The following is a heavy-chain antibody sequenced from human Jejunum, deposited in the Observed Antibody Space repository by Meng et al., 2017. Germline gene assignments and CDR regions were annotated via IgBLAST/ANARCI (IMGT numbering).Heavy chain of an antibody. J-gene: IGHJ5*02. CDR1: GFHFSSHW. CDR3: ARVVTWFDP. CDR2: IKSDGTTT. D-gene: IGHD3-16*02. V-gene: IGHV3-74*01. Sequence: EGQVVGSGGGLVQPGGSLRLSCAASGFHFSSHWMHWVRQAPGKGLVWVSRIKSDGTTTNYADSVKGRFTISRDNAKNTLYLQMNSLRAEDTAVYYCARVVTWFDPWGQGTLVTVSS.